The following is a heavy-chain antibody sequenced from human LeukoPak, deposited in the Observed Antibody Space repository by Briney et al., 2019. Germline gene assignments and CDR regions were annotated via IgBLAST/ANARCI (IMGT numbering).Heavy chain of an antibody. D-gene: IGHD6-13*01. CDR1: GFSFSTYW. CDR2: IKPHGSEK. CDR3: ARAQLAWDAAN. Sequence: GGSLRLSCAASGFSFSTYWMSWVRQAPWRGLEWVANIKPHGSEKYYVDSVKGRFTVSRDNAKNSLYLQMNSLRVEDTAVYYCARAQLAWDAANWGQGTLVTVSS. V-gene: IGHV3-7*04. J-gene: IGHJ4*02.